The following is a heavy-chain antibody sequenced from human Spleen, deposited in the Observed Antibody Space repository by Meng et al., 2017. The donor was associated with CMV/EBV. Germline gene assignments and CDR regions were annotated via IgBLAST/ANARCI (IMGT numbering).Heavy chain of an antibody. Sequence: GGSLRLSCAASGFSVSSNYMSWVRQAPGKGLEWVSVIYIGGTTYYADSVKGRFTISRDNSKNTLYLQMNSLRAEDTGVYYCAKDTGGQSGPVGAFDIWGQGTMVTVSS. V-gene: IGHV3-53*05. CDR3: AKDTGGQSGPVGAFDI. D-gene: IGHD3-3*01. J-gene: IGHJ3*02. CDR2: IYIGGTT. CDR1: GFSVSSNY.